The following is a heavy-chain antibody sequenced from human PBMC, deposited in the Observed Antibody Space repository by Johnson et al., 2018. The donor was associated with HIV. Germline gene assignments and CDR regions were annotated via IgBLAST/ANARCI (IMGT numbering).Heavy chain of an antibody. V-gene: IGHV3-20*04. D-gene: IGHD1-26*01. CDR2: INWNGGST. Sequence: VQLVESGGGVVQPGGSLRLSCAASGFTLNSHGMSWVRQAPGKGLEWVSGINWNGGSTGYADSVKGRFTISRDNAKNSLYLQMNSLRAEDTALYYCARGDGGSTDAFDIWGQGTMVTVSS. CDR1: GFTLNSHG. CDR3: ARGDGGSTDAFDI. J-gene: IGHJ3*02.